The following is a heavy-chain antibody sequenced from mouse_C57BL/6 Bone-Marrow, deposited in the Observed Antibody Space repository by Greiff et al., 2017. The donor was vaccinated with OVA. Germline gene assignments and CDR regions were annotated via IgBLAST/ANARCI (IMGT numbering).Heavy chain of an antibody. CDR3: VREEDWYFDV. CDR2: LRSKSSNYAT. V-gene: IGHV10-3*01. Sequence: GGGLVQPTGSLKLSCAASGFTFNTYAMHWVRQAPGKGLEWVARLRSKSSNYATYYADSVKDRFTISRDDSQSMLYLQMNNLKTEDTAMYYCVREEDWYFDVWGTGTTVTVSS. CDR1: GFTFNTYA. J-gene: IGHJ1*03.